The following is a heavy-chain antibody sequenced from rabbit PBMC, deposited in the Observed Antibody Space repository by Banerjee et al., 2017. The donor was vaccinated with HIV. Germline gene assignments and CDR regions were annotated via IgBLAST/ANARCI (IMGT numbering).Heavy chain of an antibody. CDR1: GFSFSSSYY. Sequence: QSLEESGGDLVKPGASLTLTCTASGFSFSSSYYMCWVRQAPGKGLEWIACIYAGSSGTTYYASWAKGRFTISRSTSLNTVTLQLNSLTAADTATYFCARASGSNYYTWSFNLWGQGTLVTVS. V-gene: IGHV1S40*01. CDR3: ARASGSNYYTWSFNL. J-gene: IGHJ4*01. D-gene: IGHD8-1*01. CDR2: IYAGSSGTT.